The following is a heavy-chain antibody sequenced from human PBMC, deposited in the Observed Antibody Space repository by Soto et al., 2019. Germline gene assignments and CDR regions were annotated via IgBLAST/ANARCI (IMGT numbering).Heavy chain of an antibody. CDR3: TTGAVLLWFGELSTRANNWFDP. Sequence: GGSLRLSCAASGFTFSNAWMNWVRQAPGKGLEWVGRIKSKTDGGTTDYAAPVKGRFTISRDDSKNTLYLQMNSLKTEDTAVYYCTTGAVLLWFGELSTRANNWFDPWGQGT. D-gene: IGHD3-10*01. CDR2: IKSKTDGGTT. V-gene: IGHV3-15*07. J-gene: IGHJ5*02. CDR1: GFTFSNAW.